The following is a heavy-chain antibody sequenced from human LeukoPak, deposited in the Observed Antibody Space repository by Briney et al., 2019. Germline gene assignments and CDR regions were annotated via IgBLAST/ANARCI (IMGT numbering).Heavy chain of an antibody. Sequence: GASVKVSCKASGYTFTGYDINWVRQAPGQGLEWMGRINPNSGGTNYAQKFQGRVTMTRDTSISTAYMELSRLRSDDTAVYYCARVSSSWCDYWGQGTLVTVSS. J-gene: IGHJ4*02. D-gene: IGHD6-13*01. V-gene: IGHV1-2*06. CDR1: GYTFTGYD. CDR2: INPNSGGT. CDR3: ARVSSSWCDY.